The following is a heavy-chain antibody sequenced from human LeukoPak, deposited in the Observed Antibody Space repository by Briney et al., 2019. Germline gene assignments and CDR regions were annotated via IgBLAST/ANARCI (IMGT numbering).Heavy chain of an antibody. J-gene: IGHJ6*02. V-gene: IGHV3-43*01. CDR3: AKEAAMVMDV. CDR1: GFIFDDYT. CDR2: ISWDGGST. D-gene: IGHD5-18*01. Sequence: GGSLRLSCAASGFIFDDYTMHWVRQAPGKGLEWVSLISWDGGSTYYADSVKGRFTISRDNSKNSLYLQMNSLRTEDTALYYCAKEAAMVMDVWGQGTTVTVSS.